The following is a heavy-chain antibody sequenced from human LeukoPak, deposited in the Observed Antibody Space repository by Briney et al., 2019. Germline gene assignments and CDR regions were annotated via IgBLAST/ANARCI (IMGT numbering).Heavy chain of an antibody. CDR1: GFTFSDHY. CDR3: ARGVSDSGYYYMDV. CDR2: TRNKAKSYTT. Sequence: GGSLRLSCAASGFTFSDHYMDWVRQAPGKGLEWVGRTRNKAKSYTTEYAASVKGRCAASRDDSTSSLDLQMNRLTTEDTAVYYCARGVSDSGYYYMDVWGTGTTVTVSS. V-gene: IGHV3-72*01. D-gene: IGHD2-15*01. J-gene: IGHJ6*03.